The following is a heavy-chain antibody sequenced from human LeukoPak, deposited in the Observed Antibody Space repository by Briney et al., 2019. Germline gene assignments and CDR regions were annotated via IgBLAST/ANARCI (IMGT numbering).Heavy chain of an antibody. Sequence: PSETLSLTCTVSGGSISSSSYYWGWIRQPPGKGLEWIGSIYYSGSTYYNPSLKTRVTISVDTSKNQFSLRLTSVTAADTAVYYCARELTSWELPGGAFDIWGQGTMVSVSS. D-gene: IGHD1-26*01. V-gene: IGHV4-39*07. CDR2: IYYSGST. CDR3: ARELTSWELPGGAFDI. J-gene: IGHJ3*02. CDR1: GGSISSSSYY.